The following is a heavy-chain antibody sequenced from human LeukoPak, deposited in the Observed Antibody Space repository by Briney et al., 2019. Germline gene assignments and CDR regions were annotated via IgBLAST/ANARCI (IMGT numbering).Heavy chain of an antibody. J-gene: IGHJ5*02. CDR2: ISSSGSTI. CDR1: GFTFSDYY. CDR3: ARKASYYYDSSGYYP. V-gene: IGHV3-11*01. D-gene: IGHD3-22*01. Sequence: GGSLRLSCAASGFTFSDYYMSWLRQAPGKGLEWVSYISSSGSTIYYADSVKGRFTISRDNAKNSLYLQMNSLRAEDTAVYYCARKASYYYDSSGYYPWGQGTLVTVSS.